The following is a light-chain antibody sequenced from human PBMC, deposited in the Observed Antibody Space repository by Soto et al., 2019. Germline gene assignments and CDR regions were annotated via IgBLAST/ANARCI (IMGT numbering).Light chain of an antibody. CDR1: SGRIASNY. Sequence: NFMLTQPHSVSESPGKTVSISCTRSSGRIASNYVQWYQQRPGSAPTTVIYEDNQRPSGVPDRFSGSTDGSSNSASLTISGLQTEDKADYYCQSYDSSTVVFGGGTKLTVL. J-gene: IGLJ2*01. V-gene: IGLV6-57*04. CDR2: EDN. CDR3: QSYDSSTVV.